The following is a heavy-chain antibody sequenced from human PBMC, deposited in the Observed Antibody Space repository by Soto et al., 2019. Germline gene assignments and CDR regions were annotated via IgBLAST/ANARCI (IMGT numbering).Heavy chain of an antibody. D-gene: IGHD2-15*01. Sequence: EVQLVESGGGLVQPGGSLRLSCVASGFSFSSYWMHWIRQAPGKGLVWVSRIKNDGTTTDYADSVKGRFTISRDNAKXXXXXXXXXXXXXXXXXXXXXXXXXXXSGGNCYSGEGEYWGQGTLVSVSS. V-gene: IGHV3-74*01. CDR3: XXXXXXXSGGNCYSGEGEY. CDR2: IKNDGTTT. J-gene: IGHJ4*02. CDR1: GFSFSSYW.